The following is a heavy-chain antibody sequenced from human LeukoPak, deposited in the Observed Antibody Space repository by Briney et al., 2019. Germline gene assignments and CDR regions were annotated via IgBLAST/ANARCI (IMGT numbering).Heavy chain of an antibody. CDR3: ARERETYDYVWGSYRYNWFDP. CDR2: IYTSGST. CDR1: GGSISSGGYY. Sequence: SETLSLTCTVSGGSISSGGYYWSWIRQPAGKGLEWIGRIYTSGSTNYNPSLKSRVTMSVDTSKNQFSLKLSSVTAADTAVYYCARERETYDYVWGSYRYNWFDPWGQGTLVTVSS. D-gene: IGHD3-16*02. V-gene: IGHV4-61*02. J-gene: IGHJ5*02.